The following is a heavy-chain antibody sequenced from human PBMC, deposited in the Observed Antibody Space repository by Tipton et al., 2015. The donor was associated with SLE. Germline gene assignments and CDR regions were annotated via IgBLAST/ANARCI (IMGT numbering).Heavy chain of an antibody. CDR2: MFYSGTT. D-gene: IGHD2-2*01. J-gene: IGHJ2*01. CDR3: ARDRDIGAAIRRAAAYWYFDL. Sequence: TLSLTCIVSGDSISSSSYYWGWIRQPPGKGLEWIGSMFYSGTTYYNPSLKSRVTISVDTSKNQLSLKLNSVTAADTAVYYCARDRDIGAAIRRAAAYWYFDLWGRGTLVTVSS. CDR1: GDSISSSSYY. V-gene: IGHV4-39*07.